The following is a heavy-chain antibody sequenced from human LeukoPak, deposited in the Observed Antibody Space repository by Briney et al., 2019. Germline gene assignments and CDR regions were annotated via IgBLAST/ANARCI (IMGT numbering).Heavy chain of an antibody. CDR3: ARVRRFGEFLLFDY. D-gene: IGHD3-10*01. CDR2: INPNTDGT. J-gene: IGHJ4*02. V-gene: IGHV1-2*06. CDR1: GYTFTGYY. Sequence: ASVKVSCTASGYTFTGYYIHWVRQAPRQGLEWMGRINPNTDGTNYAQKFHGRVTMTRDTYINTAYMELNRLRSDDTAVYYCARVRRFGEFLLFDYCGLGTLVPVSS.